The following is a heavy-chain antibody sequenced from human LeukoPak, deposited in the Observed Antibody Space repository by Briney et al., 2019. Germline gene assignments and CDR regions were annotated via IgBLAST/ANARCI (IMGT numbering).Heavy chain of an antibody. CDR2: INPNSGGT. V-gene: IGHV1-2*04. CDR3: ARDVESAAAGTDYYYYGMDV. J-gene: IGHJ6*02. CDR1: GYTFTGYY. Sequence: ASVKVSCKASGYTFTGYYMHWVRQAPGQGLEWMGWINPNSGGTNYAQKFQGWVTMTRDTSISTAYMELSRLRSDDTAVYYCARDVESAAAGTDYYYYGMDVWGQGTTVTVSS. D-gene: IGHD6-13*01.